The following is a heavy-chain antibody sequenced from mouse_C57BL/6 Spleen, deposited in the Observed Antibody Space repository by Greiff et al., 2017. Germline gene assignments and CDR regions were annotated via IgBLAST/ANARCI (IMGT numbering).Heavy chain of an antibody. J-gene: IGHJ2*01. CDR2: IDPSDSYT. CDR3: ARGDGYSYFDY. V-gene: IGHV1-69*01. Sequence: QVHVKQPGAELVMPGASVKLSCKASGYTFTSYWMHWVKQRPGQGLEWIGEIDPSDSYTNYNQKFKGKSTLTVDKSSSTAYMQLSSLTSEDSAVYYCARGDGYSYFDYWGQGTTLTVSS. CDR1: GYTFTSYW. D-gene: IGHD2-3*01.